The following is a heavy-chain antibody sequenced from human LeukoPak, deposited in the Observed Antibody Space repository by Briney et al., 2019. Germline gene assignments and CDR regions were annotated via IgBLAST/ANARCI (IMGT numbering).Heavy chain of an antibody. CDR2: IYYTGST. J-gene: IGHJ4*02. Sequence: SETLSLTCAVSGGSISSSGYYWGWIRQPPGKGLEWIGSIYYTGSTYYNPSLKSRVTISADTSNKEFSLKLSSVTAADTAVYFCARDNSGYYNFDHWGQEALVTVSS. CDR1: GGSISSSGYY. V-gene: IGHV4-39*02. D-gene: IGHD3-22*01. CDR3: ARDNSGYYNFDH.